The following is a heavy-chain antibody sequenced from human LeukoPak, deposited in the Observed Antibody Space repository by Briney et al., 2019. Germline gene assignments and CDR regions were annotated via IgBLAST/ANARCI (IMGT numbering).Heavy chain of an antibody. D-gene: IGHD2-15*01. Sequence: GGSLRLSCAASGFTFDDYAMHWVRQAPGKGLEWVSGISWNSGSIGYADSVKGRFTISRDNAKDSLYLQMSSLRSEDTAVYYCARRSVYCSGGSCYYYYGMDVWGQGTTVTVSS. V-gene: IGHV3-9*01. CDR2: ISWNSGSI. J-gene: IGHJ6*02. CDR1: GFTFDDYA. CDR3: ARRSVYCSGGSCYYYYGMDV.